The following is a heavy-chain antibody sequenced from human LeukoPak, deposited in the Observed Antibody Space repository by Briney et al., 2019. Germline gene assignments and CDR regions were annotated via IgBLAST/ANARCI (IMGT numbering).Heavy chain of an antibody. J-gene: IGHJ2*01. CDR1: GFSFNAYG. CDR2: IPYNGNDN. CDR3: AKSTLDWYFDL. Sequence: GGTLRLSCAASGFSFNAYGTHCVRQAPGRGLEWLAFIPYNGNDNYYAESVKGRFTISRDNSKNTLYLQMNSLRAEDTAVYYCAKSTLDWYFDLWGRGTLVTVSS. V-gene: IGHV3-30*02. D-gene: IGHD6-13*01.